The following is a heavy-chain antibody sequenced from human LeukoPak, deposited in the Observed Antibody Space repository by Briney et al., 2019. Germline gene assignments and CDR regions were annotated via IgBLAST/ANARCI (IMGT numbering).Heavy chain of an antibody. J-gene: IGHJ6*03. Sequence: PSETLSLTCTVSGYSISSGYYWGWIRQPPGKGLEWIGSIYHSGSTYYNPSLKSRGTISVDTSKNQFSLKLSSVTAADTAVYYCAREARGSWYEGYYYYYMDVWGKGTTVTVSS. V-gene: IGHV4-38-2*02. CDR1: GYSISSGYY. CDR3: AREARGSWYEGYYYYYMDV. CDR2: IYHSGST. D-gene: IGHD6-13*01.